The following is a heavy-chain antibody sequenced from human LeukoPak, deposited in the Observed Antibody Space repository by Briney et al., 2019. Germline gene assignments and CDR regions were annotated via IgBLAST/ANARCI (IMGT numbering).Heavy chain of an antibody. D-gene: IGHD3-10*01. J-gene: IGHJ4*02. CDR2: ISGSGGST. CDR3: AKDPIRGVRPYYFSS. Sequence: QPGGSLRLSCAASGFTFSSYAMSWVRQAPGKGLELVSAISGSGGSTYYADSVKGRFTISTDNSKNTLYLHMNSLRAEDTAVYYCAKDPIRGVRPYYFSSWGQGTLVTVSS. CDR1: GFTFSSYA. V-gene: IGHV3-23*01.